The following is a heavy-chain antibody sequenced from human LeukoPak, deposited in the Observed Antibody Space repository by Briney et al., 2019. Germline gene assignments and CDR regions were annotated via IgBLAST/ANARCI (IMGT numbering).Heavy chain of an antibody. CDR1: GGSISSYY. J-gene: IGHJ6*03. CDR3: ARTGDGYNYYNYYYMDV. D-gene: IGHD5-24*01. CDR2: IYYSGST. Sequence: SETLSLTCTVSGGSISSYYWSWIRQPPGKGLEWIGYIYYSGSTNYNPSLKSRVTISVDMPNSQFSLKMSSVTAADTAVYYCARTGDGYNYYNYYYMDVWGKGTTVTVTS. V-gene: IGHV4-59*01.